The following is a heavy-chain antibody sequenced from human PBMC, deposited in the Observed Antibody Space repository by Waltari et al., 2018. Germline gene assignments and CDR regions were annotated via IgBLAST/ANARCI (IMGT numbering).Heavy chain of an antibody. D-gene: IGHD2-2*01. V-gene: IGHV4-31*03. CDR2: IYYSGST. CDR1: GGSISSGGYY. Sequence: QVQLQESGPGLVKPSQTLSLTCTVSGGSISSGGYYWSWVRQHPGQGLEWTGYIYYSGSTYYNPSLKSRVTISVDTSKNQFSLKLSSVTAADTAVYYCARETRDIVVVPAQRNRGDRWFDPWGQGTLVTVSS. CDR3: ARETRDIVVVPAQRNRGDRWFDP. J-gene: IGHJ5*02.